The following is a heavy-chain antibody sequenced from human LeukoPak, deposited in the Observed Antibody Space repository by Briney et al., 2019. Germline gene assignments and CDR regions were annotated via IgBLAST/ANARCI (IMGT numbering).Heavy chain of an antibody. J-gene: IGHJ3*02. CDR2: ISWNSGII. CDR3: AKGKDDSSGYYFDAFDI. V-gene: IGHV3-9*01. Sequence: PGRSLRLSCAASGFTFDDYAMHWVRQAPGKGLEWVSGISWNSGIIGYADSVKGRFTISRDNAKNSLYLQMNSLRAEDTALYYCAKGKDDSSGYYFDAFDIWGQGTMVTVSS. D-gene: IGHD3-22*01. CDR1: GFTFDDYA.